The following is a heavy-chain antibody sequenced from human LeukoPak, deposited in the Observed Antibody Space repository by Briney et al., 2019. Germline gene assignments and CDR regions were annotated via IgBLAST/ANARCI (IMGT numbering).Heavy chain of an antibody. CDR2: INPSGGST. CDR1: GYTFTSYY. CDR3: AREGIVGATTVDY. Sequence: ASVKVSCKASGYTFTSYYTHWVRQAPGQGLEWMGIINPSGGSTSFAQKFQGRVTMTRDTSTSTVYMELRSLRSEDTAVYYCAREGIVGATTVDYWGQGTLVTVSS. D-gene: IGHD1-26*01. J-gene: IGHJ4*02. V-gene: IGHV1-46*01.